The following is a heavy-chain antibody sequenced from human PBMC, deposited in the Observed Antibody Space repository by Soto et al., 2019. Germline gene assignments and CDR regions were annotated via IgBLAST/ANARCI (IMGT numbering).Heavy chain of an antibody. CDR1: GYSFTSYW. CDR3: AREESYSSGWYYFDY. CDR2: IDPSDSYT. D-gene: IGHD6-13*01. V-gene: IGHV5-10-1*01. J-gene: IGHJ4*02. Sequence: GESLKISCKGSGYSFTSYWISWVRQMPGKGLEWMGRIDPSDSYTNYSPSFQGHVTISADKSISTAYLQWSSLKASDTAMYYCAREESYSSGWYYFDYWGQGTLVTVSS.